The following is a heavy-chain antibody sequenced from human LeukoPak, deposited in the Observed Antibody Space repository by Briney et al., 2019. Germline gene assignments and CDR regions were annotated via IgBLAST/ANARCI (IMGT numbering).Heavy chain of an antibody. CDR3: ARSPSKSGVGAFDF. Sequence: PGGSLRLSCATPGFAFSSYWMSWVRQAPGKGLEWVGNIKQDGSEKKYVDSVKGRFTISRDNAKNSLYLQMNSLRAEDTAVYFCARSPSKSGVGAFDFWGQGTMVMVSS. J-gene: IGHJ3*01. V-gene: IGHV3-7*04. D-gene: IGHD2-8*02. CDR1: GFAFSSYW. CDR2: IKQDGSEK.